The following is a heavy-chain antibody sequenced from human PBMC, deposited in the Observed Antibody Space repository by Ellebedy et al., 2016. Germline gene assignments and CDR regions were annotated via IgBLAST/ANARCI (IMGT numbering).Heavy chain of an antibody. J-gene: IGHJ4*02. CDR1: GFAFDQYY. V-gene: IGHV3-11*01. CDR3: ARPEEA. Sequence: GGSLRLSCVASGFAFDQYYMTWMRQAPGKGLEWLAYITGDGTSIHYAASVKDRFTVSRDNGLKSVYLQMNSLKVEDTAIYYCARPEEAWGRGTQVTVSS. CDR2: ITGDGTSI.